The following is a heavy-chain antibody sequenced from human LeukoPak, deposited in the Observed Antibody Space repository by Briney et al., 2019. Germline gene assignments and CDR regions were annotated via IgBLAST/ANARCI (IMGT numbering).Heavy chain of an antibody. CDR1: GGSISGSSNY. Sequence: PSETLSLTCTVSGGSISGSSNYWSWIRQPPGKGLEWIGEINHSGSTNYNPSLKSRVTISVDTSKNQFSLKLSSVTAADTAVYYCARGRIGSGWYGTRNYYMDVWGKGTTVTVSS. D-gene: IGHD6-19*01. CDR2: INHSGST. V-gene: IGHV4-39*07. CDR3: ARGRIGSGWYGTRNYYMDV. J-gene: IGHJ6*03.